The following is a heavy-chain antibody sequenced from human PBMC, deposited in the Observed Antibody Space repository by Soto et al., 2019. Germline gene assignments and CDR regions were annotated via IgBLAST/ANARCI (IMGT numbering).Heavy chain of an antibody. CDR3: ASSVYGSGSYYNGFDY. V-gene: IGHV4-30-4*01. J-gene: IGHJ4*02. D-gene: IGHD3-10*01. Sequence: QVQLQESGPGLVKPSQTLSLTCTVSGGSISSGDYYWSWIRQPPGKGLEWIGYIYYSGSTYYNPSRKSRVTISVDTSKNQFSLKLSSVTAADTAVYYCASSVYGSGSYYNGFDYWGQGTLVTVSS. CDR2: IYYSGST. CDR1: GGSISSGDYY.